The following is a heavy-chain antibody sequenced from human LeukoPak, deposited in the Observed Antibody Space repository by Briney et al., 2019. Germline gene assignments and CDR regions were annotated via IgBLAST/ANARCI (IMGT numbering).Heavy chain of an antibody. V-gene: IGHV3-30*02. CDR1: GFTFSNYG. D-gene: IGHD3-10*01. J-gene: IGHJ4*02. CDR3: AKTRGSGPFDY. Sequence: PGGSLRLSCVASGFTFSNYGINWVRQAPGKGLEWVTFIQYDGINKDYADSVRGRFTISRDNSKNTLYLQMNNLRAEVTAVYYCAKTRGSGPFDYWGQGTLVTVSS. CDR2: IQYDGINK.